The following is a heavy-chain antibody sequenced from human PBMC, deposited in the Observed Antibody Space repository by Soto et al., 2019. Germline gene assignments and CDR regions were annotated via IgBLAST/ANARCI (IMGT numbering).Heavy chain of an antibody. CDR1: GGSISSSNW. CDR3: ARGQGTRENWFDP. J-gene: IGHJ5*02. V-gene: IGHV4-4*02. D-gene: IGHD3-10*01. CDR2: IYHSGST. Sequence: SETLSLTCAVSGGSISSSNWWSWVRQPPGKGLEWIGEIYHSGSTNYNPSLKSRVTISVDRSKNQFSLKLSSVTAADTAVYYCARGQGTRENWFDPWGQGTLVTVSS.